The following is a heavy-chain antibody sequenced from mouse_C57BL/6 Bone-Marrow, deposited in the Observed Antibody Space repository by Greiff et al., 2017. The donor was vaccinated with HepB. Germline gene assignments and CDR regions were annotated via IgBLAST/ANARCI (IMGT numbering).Heavy chain of an antibody. V-gene: IGHV5-4*01. J-gene: IGHJ2*01. Sequence: EVHLVESGGGLVKPGGSLKLSCAASGFTFSSYAMSWVRQTPEKRLEWVATISDGGSYTYYPDNVKGRFTISRDNAKNNLYLQMSHLKSEDTAMYYCARDMIDGYFDYWGQGTTLTVSS. CDR1: GFTFSSYA. D-gene: IGHD2-3*01. CDR2: ISDGGSYT. CDR3: ARDMIDGYFDY.